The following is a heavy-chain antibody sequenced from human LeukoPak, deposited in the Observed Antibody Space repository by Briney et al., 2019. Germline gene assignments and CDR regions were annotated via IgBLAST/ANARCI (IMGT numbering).Heavy chain of an antibody. V-gene: IGHV3-33*08. CDR1: GFTFSSYG. CDR3: ARAKDFRSYYFDY. Sequence: GGSLRLSCAASGFTFSSYGMHWVRQAPGKGLEWVAVIWYDGSNKYYADSVKGRFTISRDNSKNTLYLQMNSLRAEDTAVYYCARAKDFRSYYFDYWGQGTLVTVSS. D-gene: IGHD3-3*01. CDR2: IWYDGSNK. J-gene: IGHJ4*02.